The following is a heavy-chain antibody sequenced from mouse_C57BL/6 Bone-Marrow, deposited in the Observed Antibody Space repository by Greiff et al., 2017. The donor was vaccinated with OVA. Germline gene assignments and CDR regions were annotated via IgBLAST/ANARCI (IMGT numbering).Heavy chain of an antibody. CDR3: TKAYYSNYDAMDY. Sequence: EVQLQQSGAELVRPGASVKLSCTASGFNIKDDYMHWVKQRPEQGLEWIGWIDPENGDTEYASKFQGKATITADTSSNTAYLQLSSLTSEDTAVYYCTKAYYSNYDAMDYWGQGTSVTVSS. V-gene: IGHV14-4*01. CDR2: IDPENGDT. CDR1: GFNIKDDY. J-gene: IGHJ4*01. D-gene: IGHD2-5*01.